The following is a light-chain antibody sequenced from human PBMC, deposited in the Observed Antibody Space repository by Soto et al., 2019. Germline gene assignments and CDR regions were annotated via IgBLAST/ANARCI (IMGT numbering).Light chain of an antibody. V-gene: IGLV2-14*01. Sequence: QSALTQPASVSGSPGQSITISCTGTSSDVGGHNYVSWYQQHPGTAPKLMIYEVTNRPSGVSNRFSGAKSGNTASLTISGLQAEDEADYYCSSYTSSTTLDVVFVGGTKVTAL. CDR3: SSYTSSTTLDVV. CDR1: SSDVGGHNY. J-gene: IGLJ2*01. CDR2: EVT.